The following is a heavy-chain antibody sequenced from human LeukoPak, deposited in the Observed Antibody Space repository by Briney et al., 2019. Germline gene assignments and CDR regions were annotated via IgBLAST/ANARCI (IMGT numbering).Heavy chain of an antibody. Sequence: GGSLRLSCEPSGFSFSIYNMNWVRLAPGKGLEWVSSISGSSSHVWYADSVKGRFTSSRDNAKNSLYLQMSSLRVEDTAVYYCARDQYYSDSSGYPYDIWGQGTMVTVSS. V-gene: IGHV3-21*01. J-gene: IGHJ3*02. CDR1: GFSFSIYN. CDR3: ARDQYYSDSSGYPYDI. CDR2: ISGSSSHV. D-gene: IGHD3-22*01.